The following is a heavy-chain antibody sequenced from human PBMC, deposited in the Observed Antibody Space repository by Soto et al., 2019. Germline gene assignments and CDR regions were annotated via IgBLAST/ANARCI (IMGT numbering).Heavy chain of an antibody. J-gene: IGHJ4*02. CDR1: GLLVSNNY. D-gene: IGHD2-15*01. CDR2: ITSDSSDI. CDR3: ATTYCSGGYCFSSEY. Sequence: LRLSCAASGLLVSNNYMSWVRQAPGKGLEWVASITSDSSDIYYEDSVKGRFTISRDNGENSLYLQMTSLGAEDTGVYYCATTYCSGGYCFSSEYWGQGVLVTVSS. V-gene: IGHV3-21*01.